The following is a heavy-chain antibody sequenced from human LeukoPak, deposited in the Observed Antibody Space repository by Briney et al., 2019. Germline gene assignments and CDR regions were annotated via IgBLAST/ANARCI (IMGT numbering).Heavy chain of an antibody. CDR2: IKQDGREK. V-gene: IGHV3-7*01. D-gene: IGHD3-3*01. CDR3: ARGSRWSGPLLYYMDV. CDR1: GFTFSSYW. J-gene: IGHJ6*03. Sequence: GGSLRLSCAASGFTFSSYWMGWVRQAPGKGLEWVANIKQDGREKYYVYLGRGGFTISKDNAKNSLYQQMNSLRAEDTAVYYCARGSRWSGPLLYYMDVWGKGTTVSVSS.